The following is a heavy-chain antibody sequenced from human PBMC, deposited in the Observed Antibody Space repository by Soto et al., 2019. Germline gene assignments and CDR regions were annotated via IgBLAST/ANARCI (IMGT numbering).Heavy chain of an antibody. V-gene: IGHV1-46*03. CDR3: ARGSEPKREFDY. CDR2: INPSGGST. J-gene: IGHJ4*02. CDR1: GYTFTSYY. Sequence: GASVKVSCKASGYTFTSYYMHWVRQAPGQGLEWMGIINPSGGSTSYAQKFQGRVTMTRDTSTSTVYMELNSLKTEDTAVYYCARGSEPKREFDYWGQGILVTVSS.